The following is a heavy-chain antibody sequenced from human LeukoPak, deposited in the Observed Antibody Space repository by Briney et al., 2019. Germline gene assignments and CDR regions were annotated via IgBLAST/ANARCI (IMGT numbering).Heavy chain of an antibody. CDR2: INHSGST. V-gene: IGHV4-34*01. J-gene: IGHJ3*02. D-gene: IGHD2-15*01. CDR1: GGSLSGYY. CDR3: ARVSVVVAAPDAFDI. Sequence: SETLSLTCAVYGGSLSGYYWSWIRQPPGKGLEWIGEINHSGSTNYNPSLKSRVTISVDTSKNQFSLKLSSVTAADTAVYYCARVSVVVAAPDAFDIWGQGTMVTVSS.